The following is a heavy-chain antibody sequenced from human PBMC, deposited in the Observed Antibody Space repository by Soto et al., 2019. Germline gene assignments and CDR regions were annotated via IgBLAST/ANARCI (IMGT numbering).Heavy chain of an antibody. CDR3: ARGLEVASSPCDL. CDR2: IFHSGTT. D-gene: IGHD5-12*01. CDR1: GGSISSSNW. J-gene: IGHJ5*02. Sequence: QVHLQESGPGLVKPSGTLSLTCAVSGGSISSSNWWSWVRQPPGKGLEWIGQIFHSGTTNYNPSLKSRVTISIDNSKNQFSLRLTSVAAADTAVYYCARGLEVASSPCDLWGQGTLVTVSS. V-gene: IGHV4-4*02.